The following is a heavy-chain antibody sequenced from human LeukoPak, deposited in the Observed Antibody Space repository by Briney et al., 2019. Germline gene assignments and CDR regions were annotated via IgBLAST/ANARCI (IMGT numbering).Heavy chain of an antibody. CDR2: IIPIFGTA. CDR1: GGTFSSYA. CDR3: ARARIAVAGHNWFDP. Sequence: ASVKVSCKASGGTFSSYAISWVRQAPGQGLEWMGGIIPIFGTANYAQKFQGRVTITTDESTSTAYMELSSLRSEDTAVYYCARARIAVAGHNWFDPWAREPWSPSPQ. D-gene: IGHD6-19*01. J-gene: IGHJ5*02. V-gene: IGHV1-69*05.